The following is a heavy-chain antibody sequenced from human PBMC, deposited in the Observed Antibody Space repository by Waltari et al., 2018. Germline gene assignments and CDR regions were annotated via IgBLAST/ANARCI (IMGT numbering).Heavy chain of an antibody. CDR2: INRSGRT. V-gene: IGHV4-4*02. CDR3: ARDRGRGIYLDT. Sequence: QLQLQQSGPGLVKPSESLSLTCAVSGDSMSTSYWWSWVRQSPGKGLEWIGQINRSGRTNYHPTFESRVIVSIETSNNQFSLKFPSATAADTAVYYCARDRGRGIYLDTWSQGTLVTVSP. CDR1: GDSMSTSYW. D-gene: IGHD2-15*01. J-gene: IGHJ4*02.